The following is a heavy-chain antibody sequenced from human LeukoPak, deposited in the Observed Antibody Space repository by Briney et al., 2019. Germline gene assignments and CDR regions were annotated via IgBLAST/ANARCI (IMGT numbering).Heavy chain of an antibody. CDR1: GGSVSSDSAA. CDR2: TYYRSKWYN. J-gene: IGHJ4*02. Sequence: SQTLSLTCAISGGSVSSDSAAWNWIRQSPSRGLEWLGRTYYRSKWYNDYAVSGISRITINPDTSKNQFSLHLNSVPPEDTAVYYCTRSVLGRFDYWGQGTLVTVSS. D-gene: IGHD4/OR15-4a*01. CDR3: TRSVLGRFDY. V-gene: IGHV6-1*01.